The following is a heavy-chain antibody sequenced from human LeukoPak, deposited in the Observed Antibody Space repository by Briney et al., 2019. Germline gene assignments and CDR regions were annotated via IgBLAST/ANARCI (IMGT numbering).Heavy chain of an antibody. D-gene: IGHD3-22*01. CDR3: ARDPRRSGYYLHFDY. Sequence: SETLSLTCAVYGGSFSGYYWSWIRQPPGKGLEWIGEINHSGSTNYNPSLKSRVTISVDTSKNQFSLRLSSVTAADTAMYYCARDPRRSGYYLHFDYWGQGTLVTVSS. V-gene: IGHV4-34*01. J-gene: IGHJ4*02. CDR1: GGSFSGYY. CDR2: INHSGST.